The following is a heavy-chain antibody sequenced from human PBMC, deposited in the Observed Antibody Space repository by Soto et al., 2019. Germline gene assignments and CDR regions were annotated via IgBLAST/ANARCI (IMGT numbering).Heavy chain of an antibody. Sequence: VASVKVSCKTSGYTFHIYCITWVRQAPGRGLEWMGWISTYTGKTDYAQNLQGRGTMTTDTSTGTAYLELRSLRSDDTAVYYCARDVYSGSGDAFDIWGQGTMVTVPS. CDR1: GYTFHIYC. CDR2: ISTYTGKT. V-gene: IGHV1-18*01. CDR3: ARDVYSGSGDAFDI. D-gene: IGHD6-6*01. J-gene: IGHJ3*02.